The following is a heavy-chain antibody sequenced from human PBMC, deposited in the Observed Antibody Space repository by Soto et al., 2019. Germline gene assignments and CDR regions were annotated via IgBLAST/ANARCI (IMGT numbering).Heavy chain of an antibody. D-gene: IGHD5-18*01. CDR1: GFSISTHA. CDR2: FSGRSADT. CDR3: ARHSRAWPNYVDS. Sequence: PGGSLRLSCVASGFSISTHALTWVRLAPGKRLEWVSSFSGRSADTCYAASVRVRFTISVDSSKNTLILQMNNMRADDTAVYYCARHSRAWPNYVDSWGEGIQVTVSS. J-gene: IGHJ4*02. V-gene: IGHV3-23*01.